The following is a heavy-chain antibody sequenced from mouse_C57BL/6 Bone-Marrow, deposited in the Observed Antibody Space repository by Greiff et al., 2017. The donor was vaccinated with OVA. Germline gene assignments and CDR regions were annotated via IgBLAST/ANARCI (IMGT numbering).Heavy chain of an antibody. CDR1: GFTFSSYG. CDR2: ISSDGSYT. Sequence: EVKLQESGADLVKPGGSLKLSCAASGFTFSSYGMSWVRQTPDKRLEWVATISSDGSYTYYPDNVKGRFTISRDNAKNTLYLQMSSLKSEDTAMYYCARGGYFGFWGRGKGLTVTS. D-gene: IGHD1-1*02. CDR3: ARGGYFGF. V-gene: IGHV5-6*01. J-gene: IGHJ2*03.